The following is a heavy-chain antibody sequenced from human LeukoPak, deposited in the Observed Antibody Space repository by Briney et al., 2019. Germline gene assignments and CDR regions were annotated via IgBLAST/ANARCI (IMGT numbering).Heavy chain of an antibody. CDR3: ARWSSWYGIDY. CDR1: GGSISSYY. J-gene: IGHJ4*02. CDR2: IYTSGST. V-gene: IGHV4-4*07. Sequence: SETLSLTCTVSGGSISSYYWSWIRQPAGKGLEWIGRIYTSGSTNYNPSLKSRVTMSVDTSKNQSSLKLSSVTAADTAVYCCARWSSWYGIDYWGQGTLVTVSS. D-gene: IGHD6-13*01.